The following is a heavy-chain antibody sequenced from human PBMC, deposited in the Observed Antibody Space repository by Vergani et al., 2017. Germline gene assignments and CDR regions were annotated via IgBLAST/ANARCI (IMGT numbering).Heavy chain of an antibody. Sequence: QLQLQESGPGLVKPSETLSLTCTVSGGSISSSSYYWGWIRQPPGKGLEWIGSIYYSGSTYYNPSLKSRVTISVDTSKNQFSLKLSSVTAADTAVYYCASAYYYDSSGYYRNILPTHWGQGTLVTVSS. V-gene: IGHV4-39*07. J-gene: IGHJ1*01. CDR2: IYYSGST. D-gene: IGHD3-22*01. CDR1: GGSISSSSYY. CDR3: ASAYYYDSSGYYRNILPTH.